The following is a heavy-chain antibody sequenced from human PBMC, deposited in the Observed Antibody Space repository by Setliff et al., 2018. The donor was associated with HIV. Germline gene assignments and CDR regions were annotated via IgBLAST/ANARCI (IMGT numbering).Heavy chain of an antibody. J-gene: IGHJ4*02. CDR2: IDPHTGGP. CDR3: AKSSADYGDYFSFDY. V-gene: IGHV1-2*02. D-gene: IGHD4-17*01. CDR1: GYTFTGHY. Sequence: ASVKVSCKASGYTFTGHYMHWVRQAPGQGLQWMGWIDPHTGGPQYSQKFLGRVTMTRDTSISTVYMELTSLRSDDTAIYYCAKSSADYGDYFSFDYWGQGTLVTVSS.